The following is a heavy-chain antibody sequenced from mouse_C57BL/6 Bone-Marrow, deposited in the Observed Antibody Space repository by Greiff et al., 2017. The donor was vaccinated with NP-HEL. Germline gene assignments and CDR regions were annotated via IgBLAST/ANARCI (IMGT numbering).Heavy chain of an antibody. CDR1: GFTFSDFY. J-gene: IGHJ1*03. CDR3: ARDAGYGHWYFDV. Sequence: EVKLVDSGGGLVQSGRSLRLSCATSGFTFSDFYMEWVRQAPGKGLEWIAASRNKANDYTTEYSASVKGRFIVSRDTSQSILYLQMNALRAEDTAIYYCARDAGYGHWYFDVWGTGTTVTVSS. V-gene: IGHV7-1*01. CDR2: SRNKANDYTT. D-gene: IGHD1-1*02.